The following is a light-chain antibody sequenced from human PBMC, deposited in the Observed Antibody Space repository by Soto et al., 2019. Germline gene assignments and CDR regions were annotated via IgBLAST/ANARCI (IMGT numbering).Light chain of an antibody. CDR3: QQYSNWPPIT. V-gene: IGKV3-15*01. CDR2: DTS. J-gene: IGKJ4*01. Sequence: EIVLTQSPGTLSLSPGERATLSCRASQSVSSSYLAWYQQKPGQAPRFLIYDTSTRATGIPARFSGSGSGTEFTLTISSLQSEDFAVYYCQQYSNWPPITFGGGTKVDIK. CDR1: QSVSSSY.